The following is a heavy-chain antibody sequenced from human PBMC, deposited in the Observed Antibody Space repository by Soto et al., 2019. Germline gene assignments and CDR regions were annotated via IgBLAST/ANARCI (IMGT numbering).Heavy chain of an antibody. J-gene: IGHJ3*02. CDR1: GFTFSSYW. CDR2: INSDGSST. Sequence: GGSLRLSCAASGFTFSSYWMHWVRQAPGKGLVWVSRINSDGSSTSYADSVKGRFTISRDNAKNTLYLQMNSLRAEDTVVYYCARERELTSARYYGSGSSAFDIWGQGTMVTVSS. D-gene: IGHD3-10*01. CDR3: ARERELTSARYYGSGSSAFDI. V-gene: IGHV3-74*01.